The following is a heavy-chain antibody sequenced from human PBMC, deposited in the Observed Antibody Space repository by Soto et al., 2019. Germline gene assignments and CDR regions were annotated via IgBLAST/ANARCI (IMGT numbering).Heavy chain of an antibody. CDR3: ARYRREAVAGYTLDN. V-gene: IGHV4-59*01. Sequence: LXLTFTVSCGSISINYWTWIRQPPGKGLEWIGYVYNSGSTNYNPSLKSRVTISEDTSKSQFSLKVNSMTAADTAVYYCARYRREAVAGYTLDNWGQGILVTVSS. CDR1: CGSISINY. CDR2: VYNSGST. J-gene: IGHJ4*02. D-gene: IGHD6-13*01.